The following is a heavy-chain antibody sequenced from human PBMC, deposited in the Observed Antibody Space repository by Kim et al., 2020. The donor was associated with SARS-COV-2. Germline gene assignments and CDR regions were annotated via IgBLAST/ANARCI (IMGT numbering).Heavy chain of an antibody. CDR2: IYYSGST. D-gene: IGHD3-9*01. Sequence: SETLSLTCTVSGGSISSYYWSWIRQPPGKGLEWIGYIYYSGSTNYNPSLKSRVTISVDTSKNQFSLKLSSVTAADTAVYYCARLWDVGYDILTGFAGGGAFDIWGQGTMVTVSS. V-gene: IGHV4-59*08. J-gene: IGHJ3*02. CDR3: ARLWDVGYDILTGFAGGGAFDI. CDR1: GGSISSYY.